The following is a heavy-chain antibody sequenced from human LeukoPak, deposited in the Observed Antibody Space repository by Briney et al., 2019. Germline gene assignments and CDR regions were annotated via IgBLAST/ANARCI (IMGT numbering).Heavy chain of an antibody. D-gene: IGHD3-22*01. CDR1: GGSISSYY. V-gene: IGHV4-4*07. J-gene: IGHJ3*01. CDR3: ARGTYYYDSSGYEAFDF. Sequence: SSETLSLTCIVSGGSISSYYWSWIRQPAGKGLEWIGRLYTTGSTNYNPSLKSRVTMSVDTSKNQFSLKLSSVTAADTAVYYCARGTYYYDSSGYEAFDFWGQGTMVTVSS. CDR2: LYTTGST.